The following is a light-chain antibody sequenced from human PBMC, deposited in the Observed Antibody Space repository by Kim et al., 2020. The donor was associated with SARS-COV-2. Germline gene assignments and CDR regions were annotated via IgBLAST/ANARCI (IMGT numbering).Light chain of an antibody. Sequence: SSELTQDTAVSVALGQTVRITCQGDSLRTLYASWFQQKAGQAPVLVIFGRNNRPSGIPDRFSSSSSGNTASLTITGAQAEDEADYYCSSRDSSGNHPYVFGLGTKVTVL. CDR2: GRN. CDR1: SLRTLY. CDR3: SSRDSSGNHPYV. V-gene: IGLV3-19*01. J-gene: IGLJ1*01.